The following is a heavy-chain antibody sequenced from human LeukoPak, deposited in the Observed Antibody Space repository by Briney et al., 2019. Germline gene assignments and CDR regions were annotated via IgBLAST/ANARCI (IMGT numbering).Heavy chain of an antibody. CDR1: GFTVSSNY. D-gene: IGHD6-19*01. Sequence: PGGSLRLSCAASGFTVSSNYMSWVRQAPGKGLEWVSVIYSGGSTYYADSVKGRFTISRDNSKNTLYLQMNSLRAEDTAMYYCARGPDSSGWYEDGMDVWGQGTTVTVSS. CDR2: IYSGGST. CDR3: ARGPDSSGWYEDGMDV. J-gene: IGHJ6*02. V-gene: IGHV3-53*01.